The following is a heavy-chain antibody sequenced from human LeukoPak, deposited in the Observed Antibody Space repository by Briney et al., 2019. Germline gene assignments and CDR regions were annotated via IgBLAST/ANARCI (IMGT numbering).Heavy chain of an antibody. V-gene: IGHV3-48*03. J-gene: IGHJ5*02. CDR3: ARVSYGDYEGQNWFDP. CDR1: GFTFSSYE. D-gene: IGHD4-17*01. CDR2: ISSSGTTI. Sequence: PGGSLRLSCAASGFTFSSYEMNWVRQAPGKGLEWVSYISSSGTTINYSDSVKGRFTISRDNAKNSLYLQMNSLRAEDTAVYYCARVSYGDYEGQNWFDPWGQGTLVTVSS.